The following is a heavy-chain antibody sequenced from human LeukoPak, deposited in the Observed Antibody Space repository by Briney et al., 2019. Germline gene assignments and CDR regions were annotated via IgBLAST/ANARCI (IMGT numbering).Heavy chain of an antibody. V-gene: IGHV3-53*01. CDR3: ARMLISSGYNVDS. CDR2: IYSGGTT. D-gene: IGHD3-22*01. CDR1: GFTVSSNY. J-gene: IGHJ4*02. Sequence: GGSLRLSCAASGFTVSSNYMSWVRQAPGKGLEWVSVIYSGGTTYYADSVKGRFTISRDISKNTLYLQMGSLRVEDTAVYYCARMLISSGYNVDSWGQGTLVTVSS.